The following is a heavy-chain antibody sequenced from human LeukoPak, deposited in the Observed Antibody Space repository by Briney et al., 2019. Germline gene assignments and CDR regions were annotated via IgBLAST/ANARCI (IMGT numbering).Heavy chain of an antibody. CDR3: TSAPTSNWGSFDY. D-gene: IGHD7-27*01. CDR2: IRSKANNYGT. Sequence: PGGSLRLSCAASGFTFSGSAMHWVRQASGKGLEWVGRIRSKANNYGTAYAASVKGRFTISRDDSKNTAYLQMNSLKTEDTAVYYCTSAPTSNWGSFDYWGQGTLVTVSS. CDR1: GFTFSGSA. J-gene: IGHJ4*02. V-gene: IGHV3-73*01.